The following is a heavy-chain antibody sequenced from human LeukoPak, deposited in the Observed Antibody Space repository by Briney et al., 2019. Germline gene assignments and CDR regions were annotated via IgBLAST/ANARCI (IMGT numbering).Heavy chain of an antibody. CDR2: IYYSGST. J-gene: IGHJ4*02. Sequence: SETLSLTCAVYGGSFSGYYWGWIRQPPGKGLEWIGSIYYSGSTYYNPSLKSRVTISVDTSKNQFSLKLSSVTAADTAVYYCVVVVAATWFDYWGQGTLVTVSS. CDR1: GGSFSGYY. CDR3: VVVVAATWFDY. D-gene: IGHD2-15*01. V-gene: IGHV4-39*01.